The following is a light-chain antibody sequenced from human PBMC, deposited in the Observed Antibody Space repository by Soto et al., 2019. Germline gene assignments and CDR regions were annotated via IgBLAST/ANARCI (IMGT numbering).Light chain of an antibody. CDR1: QSVSSSS. J-gene: IGKJ1*01. CDR3: QHYGTSMWT. Sequence: EIVLTPSPGTLSLSPGERATLSCRASQSVSSSSLSWYQQKPGQAPRLLIYDTSSRATDIPDRFSGSGSGTDFTLTISRLEPEDFTVYYCQHYGTSMWTFGQGTKVDIK. CDR2: DTS. V-gene: IGKV3-20*01.